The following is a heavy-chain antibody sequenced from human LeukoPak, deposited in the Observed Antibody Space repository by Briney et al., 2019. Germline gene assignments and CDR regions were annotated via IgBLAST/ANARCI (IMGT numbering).Heavy chain of an antibody. CDR1: GFIFSNYE. CDR2: ISSSGSVI. J-gene: IGHJ6*02. Sequence: GGSLRLSCAASGFIFSNYEMNWVRQAPGKGLAWVSYISSSGSVIFYADSVQGRFTVSRDNAKNSLYLQMNFLRAEDTAVYYCASGYSYGYSNGMGVCGQGTTVTVSS. V-gene: IGHV3-48*03. D-gene: IGHD5-18*01. CDR3: ASGYSYGYSNGMGV.